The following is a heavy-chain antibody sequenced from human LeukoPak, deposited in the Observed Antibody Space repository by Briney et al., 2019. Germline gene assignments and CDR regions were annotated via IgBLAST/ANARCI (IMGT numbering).Heavy chain of an antibody. D-gene: IGHD6-13*01. V-gene: IGHV1-69*13. CDR2: IIPIFGTA. J-gene: IGHJ4*02. CDR1: GGTFSIYA. CDR3: ARAGSSSWPDY. Sequence: SVTVSFKASGGTFSIYAISWVRQAPGQGLEWMGGIIPIFGTANYAQKFQGRVTITADESTSTAYMEMSSLRSEDTAVYYWARAGSSSWPDYWGQGTLVTVSS.